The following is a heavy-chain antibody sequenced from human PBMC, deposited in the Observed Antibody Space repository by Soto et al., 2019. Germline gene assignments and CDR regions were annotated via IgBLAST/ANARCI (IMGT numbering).Heavy chain of an antibody. D-gene: IGHD1-26*01. CDR1: GFTFSSYA. Sequence: QVQLVESGGGVVQPGRSLRLSCAASGFTFSSYAMHWVRQAPGKGLEWVAVISYDGSNKYYADSMKGRFTISRDNSKNTLYLQMNSLRAEDTAVYYCARVTGSYYVNWGQGTLVTVSS. CDR2: ISYDGSNK. CDR3: ARVTGSYYVN. V-gene: IGHV3-30-3*01. J-gene: IGHJ4*02.